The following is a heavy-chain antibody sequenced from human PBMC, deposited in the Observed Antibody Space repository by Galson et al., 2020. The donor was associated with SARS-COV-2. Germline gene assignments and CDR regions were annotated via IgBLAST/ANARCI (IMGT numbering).Heavy chain of an antibody. CDR2: IKSKTDGGTT. CDR3: TTVSMIVVVITKDAFDI. V-gene: IGHV3-15*01. D-gene: IGHD3-22*01. CDR1: GFTFSNAW. J-gene: IGHJ3*02. Sequence: GGSLRLSCAASGFTFSNAWMSWVRQAPGKGLEWVGRIKSKTDGGTTDYAAPVKGRFTISRDDSKNTLYLQMNSLKTEDTAVYYCTTVSMIVVVITKDAFDIWGQGTMVTVSS.